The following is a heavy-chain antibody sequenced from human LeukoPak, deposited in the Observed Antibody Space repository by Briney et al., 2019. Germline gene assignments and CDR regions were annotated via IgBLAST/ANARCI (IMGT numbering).Heavy chain of an antibody. J-gene: IGHJ4*02. CDR1: GGSFSGYY. V-gene: IGHV4-34*01. D-gene: IGHD3-16*01. Sequence: SETLSLTCAVYGGSFSGYYWSWIRQPPGKGLEWIGEINHSGSTNYNPSLKSRVTMSVDTSKNQFSLRLSSVTAADTAMYYCARMEVGAASLDYWGQGTLVTVSS. CDR3: ARMEVGAASLDY. CDR2: INHSGST.